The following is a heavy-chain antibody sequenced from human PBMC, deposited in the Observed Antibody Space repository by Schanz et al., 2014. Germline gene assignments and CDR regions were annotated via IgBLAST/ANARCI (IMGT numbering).Heavy chain of an antibody. Sequence: QVQLVQSGAEVKKPGSSVKVSCKPSGGTFSSYTISWVRQAPGQGLEWMGKIIPILGMENYAQKFQGRVTITADISTSTAYMDLSSLRSDDTAVYYCARDIQYHYDTSGPVGAFDIWGQGTVVTVTS. CDR3: ARDIQYHYDTSGPVGAFDI. CDR1: GGTFSSYT. CDR2: IIPILGME. D-gene: IGHD3-22*01. V-gene: IGHV1-69*08. J-gene: IGHJ3*02.